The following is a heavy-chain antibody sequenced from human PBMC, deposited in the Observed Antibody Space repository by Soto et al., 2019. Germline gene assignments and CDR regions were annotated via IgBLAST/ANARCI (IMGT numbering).Heavy chain of an antibody. CDR2: IIPIFGTA. D-gene: IGHD5-18*01. Sequence: SVKVSCKASGGTFSSYAISWVRQAPGQGLEWMGGIIPIFGTANYAQKFQGRVTITADESTSTAYMELSSLRSEDTAVYYCARVRAFGYSYCYYYYYGMDVWGQGTTVTAP. CDR3: ARVRAFGYSYCYYYYYGMDV. J-gene: IGHJ6*02. V-gene: IGHV1-69*13. CDR1: GGTFSSYA.